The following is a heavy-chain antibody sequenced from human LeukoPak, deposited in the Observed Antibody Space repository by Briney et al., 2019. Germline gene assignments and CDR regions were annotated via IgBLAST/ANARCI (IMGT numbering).Heavy chain of an antibody. V-gene: IGHV3-30*18. CDR3: AKRVAARPPLHYYYYMDV. CDR2: ISYDGSNK. CDR1: GFTFSSYG. Sequence: GGSLRLSCAASGFTFSSYGMHWVRQAPGKGLEWVAVISYDGSNKYYADSVKGRFTISRDNSKNTLYLQMNSLRAEDTAVYYCAKRVAARPPLHYYYYMDVWGKGTTVTVSS. D-gene: IGHD6-6*01. J-gene: IGHJ6*03.